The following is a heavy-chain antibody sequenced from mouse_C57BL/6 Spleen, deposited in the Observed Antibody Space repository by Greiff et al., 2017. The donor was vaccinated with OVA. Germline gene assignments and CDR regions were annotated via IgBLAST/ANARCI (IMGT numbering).Heavy chain of an antibody. CDR2: INPSNGGT. CDR3: ARFGYYGSRGYFDY. D-gene: IGHD1-1*01. Sequence: QVHVKQPGTELVQPGASVKLSCKASGYTFTSYWLHWVKQRPGQGLEWIGNINPSNGGTNYNEKFKSKATLTVDKSSSTAYMQLSSLTSEDSAVYYCARFGYYGSRGYFDYWGQGTTLTVSS. CDR1: GYTFTSYW. J-gene: IGHJ2*01. V-gene: IGHV1-53*01.